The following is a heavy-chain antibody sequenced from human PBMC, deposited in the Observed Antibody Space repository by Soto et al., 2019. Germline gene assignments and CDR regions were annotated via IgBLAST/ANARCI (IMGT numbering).Heavy chain of an antibody. V-gene: IGHV1-18*01. J-gene: IGHJ6*02. CDR3: ARVLGSYYYDSSGPNRYYYGMDV. CDR2: ISAYNGNT. Sequence: QVQLVQSGAEVKKPGASVKVSCKASGYTFTSYGISWVRQAPGQGLEGMGWISAYNGNTNYAQKLQGRVTMTTETSTSTAYMELRSLRSDDTAVYYCARVLGSYYYDSSGPNRYYYGMDVWGQGTTVTVSS. D-gene: IGHD3-22*01. CDR1: GYTFTSYG.